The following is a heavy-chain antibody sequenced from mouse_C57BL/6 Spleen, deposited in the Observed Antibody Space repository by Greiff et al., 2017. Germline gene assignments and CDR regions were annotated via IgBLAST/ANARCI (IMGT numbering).Heavy chain of an antibody. D-gene: IGHD2-4*01. CDR2: IHPNSGST. J-gene: IGHJ3*01. Sequence: QVQLQQPGAELVKPGASVKLSCKASGYTFTSYWMHWVKQRPGQGLEWIGMIHPNSGSTNYNEKFKSKATLTVAKSSSTAYMQLSSLTSEDSAVYYCANDYDGSWFAYWGQGTLVTVSA. CDR3: ANDYDGSWFAY. V-gene: IGHV1-64*01. CDR1: GYTFTSYW.